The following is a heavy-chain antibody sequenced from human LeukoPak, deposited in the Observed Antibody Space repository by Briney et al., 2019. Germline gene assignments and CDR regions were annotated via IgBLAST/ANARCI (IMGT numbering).Heavy chain of an antibody. J-gene: IGHJ4*02. D-gene: IGHD3-22*01. V-gene: IGHV4-39*01. CDR1: GVSISTTTYY. CDR2: VYHSGAT. CDR3: ARRHYYDSSGYYYVNYFDY. Sequence: SETLSLTCTVSGVSISTTTYYWGWIRQPTGKGLEWIGSVYHSGATYYNASLKSRVTVSVDTSKNQFSMNLNSVTAADTAVYYCARRHYYDSSGYYYVNYFDYWGQGTLVTVSS.